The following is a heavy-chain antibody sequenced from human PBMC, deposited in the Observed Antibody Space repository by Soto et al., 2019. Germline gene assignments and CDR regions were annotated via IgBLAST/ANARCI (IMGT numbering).Heavy chain of an antibody. V-gene: IGHV4-61*01. Sequence: QVQLQESGPGLVKPSETLSLTCTVSGGSVSSGSYYWSWIRQPPGKGLEWIGYIYYSGSTNYNPSLKSRVXXSXDXXKNQFSLKLSSVTAADTAVYYCARDLASGENWFDPWGQGTLVTVSS. CDR3: ARDLASGENWFDP. CDR1: GGSVSSGSYY. D-gene: IGHD2-15*01. J-gene: IGHJ5*02. CDR2: IYYSGST.